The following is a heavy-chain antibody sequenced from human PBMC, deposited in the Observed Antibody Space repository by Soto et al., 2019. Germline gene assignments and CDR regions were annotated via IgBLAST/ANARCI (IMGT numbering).Heavy chain of an antibody. V-gene: IGHV3-33*01. CDR2: IWYDGSNK. J-gene: IGHJ5*02. Sequence: QVQLVESGGGVVQPGRSLRLSCAASGFTFRNYGMHWVRQAPGKGLEWLAVIWYDGSNKYYADSVKGRFTISRDNSKNTRYLQMNSLRAEDTAVYYCARDVRSRRYDLWGQGILVTVSS. CDR3: ARDVRSRRYDL. CDR1: GFTFRNYG. D-gene: IGHD3-10*02.